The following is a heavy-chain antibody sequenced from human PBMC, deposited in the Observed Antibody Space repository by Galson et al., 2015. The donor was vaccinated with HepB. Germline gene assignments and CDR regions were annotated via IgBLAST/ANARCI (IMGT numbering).Heavy chain of an antibody. CDR3: AEETDPRYCSGGSCYYFDY. D-gene: IGHD2-15*01. V-gene: IGHV3-9*01. Sequence: SLRLSCAASGFTFDDYAMHWVRQAPGKGLEWVSGISWNSGSIGYADSVKGRFIISRDNAKNSLYLQMNSLRAEDTALYYCAEETDPRYCSGGSCYYFDYWGQGTLVTVSS. CDR2: ISWNSGSI. CDR1: GFTFDDYA. J-gene: IGHJ4*02.